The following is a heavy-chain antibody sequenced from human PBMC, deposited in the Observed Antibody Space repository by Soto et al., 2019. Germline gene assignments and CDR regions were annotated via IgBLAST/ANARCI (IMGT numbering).Heavy chain of an antibody. CDR1: GYTFSNYD. J-gene: IGHJ4*02. D-gene: IGHD1-26*01. V-gene: IGHV1-8*01. Sequence: ASVKVSCKASGYTFSNYDINWVRQATGQGLEWLGWVNPSSGYTGYAQKFQGRVTMTGDTSISTAYMELSSLTSADTAVYYCARFVRHQLPTIDYWGQGALVTVSS. CDR3: ARFVRHQLPTIDY. CDR2: VNPSSGYT.